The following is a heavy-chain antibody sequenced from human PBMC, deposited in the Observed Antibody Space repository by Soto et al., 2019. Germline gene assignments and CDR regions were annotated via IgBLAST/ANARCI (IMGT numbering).Heavy chain of an antibody. CDR1: GGSIDRGGYD. CDR3: ARDVSAPPNYFDP. J-gene: IGHJ5*02. CDR2: VYYSGTT. V-gene: IGHV4-61*08. D-gene: IGHD4-4*01. Sequence: PSETLSLTCTVAGGSIDRGGYDWHWIPTPHGKGLEWIGYVYYSGTTNYNSFLKSRVTLSLDKSKSMFSLQLNSVIAAAPAVYYYARDVSAPPNYFDPWGKRTRVTVSS.